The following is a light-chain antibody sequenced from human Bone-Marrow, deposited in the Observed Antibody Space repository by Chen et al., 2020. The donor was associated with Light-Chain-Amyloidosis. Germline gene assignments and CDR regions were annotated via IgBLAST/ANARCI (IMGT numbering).Light chain of an antibody. J-gene: IGLJ3*02. CDR1: NIGSTG. CDR2: DDS. Sequence: SYALTQPSSVSVAPGQTATIACGGNNIGSTGVHWYQQSPGQAPLLVVYDDSDRPSGIPERLSGSNSGNTATLTISRVEAGDEADYYCQVWDRSSDRPVFGGGTKLTVL. CDR3: QVWDRSSDRPV. V-gene: IGLV3-21*02.